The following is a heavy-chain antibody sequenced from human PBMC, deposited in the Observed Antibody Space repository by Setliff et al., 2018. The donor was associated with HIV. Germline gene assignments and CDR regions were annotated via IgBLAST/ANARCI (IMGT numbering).Heavy chain of an antibody. CDR2: IGTGGDT. J-gene: IGHJ6*02. V-gene: IGHV3-13*01. Sequence: GGSLRLSCEASGFTFSSYAFHWVRQAAGKGLEWVSAIGTGGDTYYVDSVKGRFTISRENARNSLYLQMNSLRAGDTAVYYCAREIRTVYTGGHYFYGIDVWGQGTAVTVSS. CDR3: AREIRTVYTGGHYFYGIDV. CDR1: GFTFSSYA. D-gene: IGHD3-16*01.